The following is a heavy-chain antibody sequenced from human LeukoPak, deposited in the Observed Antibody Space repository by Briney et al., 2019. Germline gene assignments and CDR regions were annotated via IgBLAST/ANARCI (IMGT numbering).Heavy chain of an antibody. Sequence: GGSLRLSCAASGVTFVTYGMHWVRQAPGKGLEWAALIWYDESSKYYADSVKGRFTMSRDNSKNTLYLHMNSLRAEDTAVYYCARERSSGSYSFPSIDYWGQGTLVTVSS. J-gene: IGHJ4*02. CDR2: IWYDESSK. V-gene: IGHV3-33*01. D-gene: IGHD3-10*01. CDR1: GVTFVTYG. CDR3: ARERSSGSYSFPSIDY.